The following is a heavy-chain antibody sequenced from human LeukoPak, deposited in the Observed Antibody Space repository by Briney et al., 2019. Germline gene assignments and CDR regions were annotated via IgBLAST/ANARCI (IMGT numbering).Heavy chain of an antibody. CDR2: INPRDGGT. CDR1: GYTFTDYY. V-gene: IGHV1-2*02. D-gene: IGHD2-15*01. Sequence: GASVKVSCKGSGYTFTDYYLHWVRQAPGQGFEWVGYINPRDGGTSSPPNFRGRVTMTTDASSSIVYMELSRLTSDDTAIYYCAREGNGLLSKDLDYWGQGTLVTVSS. CDR3: AREGNGLLSKDLDY. J-gene: IGHJ4*02.